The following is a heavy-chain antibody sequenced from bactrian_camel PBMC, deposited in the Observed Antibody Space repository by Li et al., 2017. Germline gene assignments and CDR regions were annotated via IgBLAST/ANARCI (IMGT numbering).Heavy chain of an antibody. V-gene: IGHV3S53*01. J-gene: IGHJ4*01. CDR1: GYWYSSYC. Sequence: QVQLVESGGGSVQAGESLRLSCAGSGYWYSSYCMGWFRQAPGKEREAVAAIDSDGRISLADSVKGRFTVSIDNAKNTLYLQMDGLKPEDTAMYFCAAPIGTTQCRLNKWGQGTQVTVS. D-gene: IGHD7*01. CDR2: IDSDGRI. CDR3: AAPIGTTQCRLNK.